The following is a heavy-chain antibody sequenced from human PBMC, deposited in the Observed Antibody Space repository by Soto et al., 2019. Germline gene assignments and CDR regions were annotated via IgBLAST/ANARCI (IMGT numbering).Heavy chain of an antibody. CDR2: MNPDSDKT. Sequence: QVQLVQSGAEVKKPGASVKVSCKASGYMFSNYDIIWVRQATGQGLEWMGWMNPDSDKTDYAQKFQGRVTMTGNTSISTAYMELTALTYEDTAIYYCARPGARYCGGDCYSSLWGQGTLVTVSS. V-gene: IGHV1-8*01. CDR1: GYMFSNYD. D-gene: IGHD2-21*02. CDR3: ARPGARYCGGDCYSSL. J-gene: IGHJ4*02.